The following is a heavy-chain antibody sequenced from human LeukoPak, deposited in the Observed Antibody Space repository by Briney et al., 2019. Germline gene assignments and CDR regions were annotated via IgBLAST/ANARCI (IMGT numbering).Heavy chain of an antibody. CDR3: AKAPPNIIGAYRSLFAFDY. V-gene: IGHV3-23*01. CDR1: GFTFSSYA. J-gene: IGHJ4*02. Sequence: PGGSLRLSCAASGFTFSSYAMSWVRQAPGKGLEWVSAISGSGGSTYYADSVKGRFTISRDNSKNTLYLQMNCLRAEDTAVYYCAKAPPNIIGAYRSLFAFDYWGQGTLVTVSS. D-gene: IGHD3-10*01. CDR2: ISGSGGST.